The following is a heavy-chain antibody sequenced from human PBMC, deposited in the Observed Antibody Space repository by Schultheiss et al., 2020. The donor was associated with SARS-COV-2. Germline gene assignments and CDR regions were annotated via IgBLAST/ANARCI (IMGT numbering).Heavy chain of an antibody. D-gene: IGHD5-18*01. CDR3: ARDSRGYSYGLGETYYYYYGMDV. CDR2: ISSSSSYI. V-gene: IGHV3-21*04. J-gene: IGHJ6*02. Sequence: GGSLRLSCAASGFTFSSYSMNWVRQAPGKGLEWVSSISSSSSYIYYADSVKGRFTISRDNSKNTLYLQMNSLRAEDTAVYYCARDSRGYSYGLGETYYYYYGMDVWGQGTTVTVSS. CDR1: GFTFSSYS.